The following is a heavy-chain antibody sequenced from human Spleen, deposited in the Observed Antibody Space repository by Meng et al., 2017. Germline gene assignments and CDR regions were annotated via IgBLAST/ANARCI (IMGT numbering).Heavy chain of an antibody. CDR1: GYTFTNFG. V-gene: IGHV1-18*01. J-gene: IGHJ4*02. CDR3: ARATTPDY. CDR2: ISAYNGNT. D-gene: IGHD1-1*01. Sequence: QVHLVQSGAEVKKPGASVKVSCKASGYTFTNFGISWVRQAPGQGLEWMGWISAYNGNTNYAQKLQGRVTLTTNASTSTAYMELRSLRSEDTAVYYCARATTPDYWGQGTLVTVSS.